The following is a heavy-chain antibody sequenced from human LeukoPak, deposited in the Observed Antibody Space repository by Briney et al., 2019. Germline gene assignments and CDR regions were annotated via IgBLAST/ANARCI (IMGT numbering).Heavy chain of an antibody. CDR3: ARRGRLSYYIDY. CDR1: GFTFSDYE. CDR2: IGTSGSTT. Sequence: GGSPRLSCAASGFTFSDYEMNWVRQAPGKGLDWVSYIGTSGSTTYYADSVKGRFTISRDNAKNSLSLHMSGLRAEDTAVYCCARRGRLSYYIDYWGQGTLVTVSS. V-gene: IGHV3-48*03. D-gene: IGHD1-1*01. J-gene: IGHJ4*02.